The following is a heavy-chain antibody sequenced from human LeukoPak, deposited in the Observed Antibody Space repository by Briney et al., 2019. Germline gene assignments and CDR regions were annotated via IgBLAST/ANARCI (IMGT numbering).Heavy chain of an antibody. CDR3: ARGDNFWSGYHYYYYYYMDV. CDR2: ISSSSTI. J-gene: IGHJ6*03. Sequence: PGGSLRLSCAASGFTFSSYSMNWVRQAPGKGLEWVSYISSSSTIYYADSVKGRFTISRDNAKNSLYLQMNSLRAEDTAVYYCARGDNFWSGYHYYYYYYMDVWGKGTTVTVSS. V-gene: IGHV3-48*04. CDR1: GFTFSSYS. D-gene: IGHD3-3*01.